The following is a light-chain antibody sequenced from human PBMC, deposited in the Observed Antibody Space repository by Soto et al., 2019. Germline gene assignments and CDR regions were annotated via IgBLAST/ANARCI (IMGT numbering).Light chain of an antibody. CDR3: QKYNNWPPRAWT. V-gene: IGKV3-15*01. Sequence: EIVMTQSPATLSVSPGERATLSCRASQSVSSNLAWYQQKPGQAPRLLIYGASTRATGIPARFSGSGSGTELTLTISSLQSQDFAVYYLQKYNNWPPRAWTFGQGTKVEIK. CDR2: GAS. J-gene: IGKJ1*01. CDR1: QSVSSN.